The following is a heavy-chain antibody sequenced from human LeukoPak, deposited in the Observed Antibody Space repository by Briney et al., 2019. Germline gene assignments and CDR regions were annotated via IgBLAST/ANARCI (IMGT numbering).Heavy chain of an antibody. D-gene: IGHD6-13*01. CDR3: ARTGYSSSWYQYYFDY. Sequence: GASVKVSCKASGYTFTGYYMHWVRQAPGQGLEWMGWINPNGGGTNYAQKFQGRVTMTRDTSISTAYMELSRLRSDDTAVYYCARTGYSSSWYQYYFDYWGQGTLVTVSS. CDR2: INPNGGGT. CDR1: GYTFTGYY. J-gene: IGHJ4*02. V-gene: IGHV1-2*02.